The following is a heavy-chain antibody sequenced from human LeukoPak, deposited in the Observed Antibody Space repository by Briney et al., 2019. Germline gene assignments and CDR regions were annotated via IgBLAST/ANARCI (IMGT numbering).Heavy chain of an antibody. CDR3: ARGLEYYDSSGSHFDY. J-gene: IGHJ4*02. Sequence: ASVKVSCKASGYTFTSYYMNWVRQAPGQGLVCMGVISPTGGSTSYAQKFQGRVTMTRDTSTSTVYMELSSLRSEDTAVYYCARGLEYYDSSGSHFDYWGQGTLVTVSS. D-gene: IGHD3-22*01. CDR2: ISPTGGST. CDR1: GYTFTSYY. V-gene: IGHV1-46*01.